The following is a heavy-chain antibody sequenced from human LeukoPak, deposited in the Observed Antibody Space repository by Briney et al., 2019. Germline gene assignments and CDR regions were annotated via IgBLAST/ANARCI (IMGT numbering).Heavy chain of an antibody. CDR2: IYHSGST. J-gene: IGHJ3*02. CDR3: ARDGLGYDYVWGIRLDAFDI. Sequence: NSLETLSLTCTVSGGSIRSSTYYWGWIRQPQGKGLEWIGSIYHSGSTYYNPSLKSRVTISVDTSKNQCSLKLSSVTAADTAVYYCARDGLGYDYVWGIRLDAFDIWGQGTMVTVSS. CDR1: GGSIRSSTYY. D-gene: IGHD3-16*01. V-gene: IGHV4-39*07.